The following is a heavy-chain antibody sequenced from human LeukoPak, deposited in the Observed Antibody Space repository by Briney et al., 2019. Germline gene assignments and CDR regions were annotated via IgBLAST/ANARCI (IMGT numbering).Heavy chain of an antibody. CDR1: GFAFSDYY. Sequence: GGSLRLSCAASGFAFSDYYMSWIRQAPGKGLEWVSYISSSGGTIYFADSVKDRFTISGDNAKNSLDLQTNSLRAEDTAMYYCARAAVVTSPFDYWGQGTLVTVSS. CDR2: ISSSGGTI. CDR3: ARAAVVTSPFDY. D-gene: IGHD4-23*01. V-gene: IGHV3-11*01. J-gene: IGHJ4*02.